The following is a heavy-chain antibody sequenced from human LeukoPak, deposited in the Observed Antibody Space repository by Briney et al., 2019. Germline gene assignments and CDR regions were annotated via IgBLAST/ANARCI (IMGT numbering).Heavy chain of an antibody. V-gene: IGHV3-21*04. CDR3: AKDANYLRSSGYLVPIDF. Sequence: PGGSLRLSCAASQFIFSSHTMNWVRQAPGKGLEWVSSLSSSGTYIYYADSVKGRFTISRDNSRNTLYLQMNSLRIEDTAFYYCAKDANYLRSSGYLVPIDFWGQGTLVTVSS. CDR1: QFIFSSHT. CDR2: LSSSGTYI. J-gene: IGHJ4*02. D-gene: IGHD3-22*01.